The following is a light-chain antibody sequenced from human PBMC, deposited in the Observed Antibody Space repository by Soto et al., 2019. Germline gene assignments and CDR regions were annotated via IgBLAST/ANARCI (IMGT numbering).Light chain of an antibody. CDR3: CSYAGSYV. CDR1: SSDIGAFNY. Sequence: QSALTQPRSGSGSPGQSVTISCTGTSSDIGAFNYVSWYQQHPDKAPKLIISDVSKRPSGVPDRFSGSKSGNTASLTISGLQAEDEADYYCCSYAGSYVFGTGTKVTVL. V-gene: IGLV2-11*01. CDR2: DVS. J-gene: IGLJ1*01.